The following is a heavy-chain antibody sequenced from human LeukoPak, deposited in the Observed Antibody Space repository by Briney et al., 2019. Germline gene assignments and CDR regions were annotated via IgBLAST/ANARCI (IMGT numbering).Heavy chain of an antibody. D-gene: IGHD5-24*01. V-gene: IGHV3-7*05. CDR2: INQDGSEK. CDR3: ARGFDGYYGFDI. Sequence: PGGSLRLSCEASGFTLSIYWMSWVRQAPGKGLEWVANINQDGSEKYYVDSVKGRFTISRDNAKKSLYLQMNSLRVEDTAVYYCARGFDGYYGFDIWGQGRVVTVSS. J-gene: IGHJ3*02. CDR1: GFTLSIYW.